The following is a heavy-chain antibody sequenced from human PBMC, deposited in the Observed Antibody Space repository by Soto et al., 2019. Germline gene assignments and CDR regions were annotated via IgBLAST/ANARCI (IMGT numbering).Heavy chain of an antibody. CDR2: IIPILGTT. D-gene: IGHD6-13*01. Sequence: QVQLVQSGAEVKKPGSSVKVSCKTSGGTFSTYTLSWVRQAPGQGLEWMGKIIPILGTTTYALKFQGRVTFTADKSPSTAFMDLSSLISEDTAVYYCARAGPDTSRKGGLDVWGQGTTVTVSS. J-gene: IGHJ6*02. V-gene: IGHV1-69*08. CDR1: GGTFSTYT. CDR3: ARAGPDTSRKGGLDV.